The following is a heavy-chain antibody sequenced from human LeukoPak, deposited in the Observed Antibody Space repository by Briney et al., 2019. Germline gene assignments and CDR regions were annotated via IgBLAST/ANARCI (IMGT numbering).Heavy chain of an antibody. V-gene: IGHV3-74*01. D-gene: IGHD2/OR15-2a*01. CDR3: ARSDYFHN. CDR1: GFSLSGSW. CDR2: SKYDGSTK. Sequence: GGSLRLSCEASGFSLSGSWMPWVRQAPGKGLMWVSQSKYDGSTKSYAASVRGRFTISRDNAKNTLYLHKDSLRAEDTAVYYCARSDYFHNWGQGTMVVVSA. J-gene: IGHJ3*01.